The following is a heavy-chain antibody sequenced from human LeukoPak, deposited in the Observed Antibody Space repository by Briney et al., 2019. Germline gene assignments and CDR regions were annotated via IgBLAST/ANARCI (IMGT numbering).Heavy chain of an antibody. V-gene: IGHV1-18*01. CDR1: GFTFTTYA. J-gene: IGHJ3*02. CDR2: ISAYNGNT. D-gene: IGHD6-19*01. CDR3: ARHSSSGWPLDAFDI. Sequence: ASVKVSCKASGFTFTTYAFSWVRQAPGQGLEWMGRISAYNGNTNYAQKLQGRVSMTTDTSTTTAYMELWSLRSEDTAVYYCARHSSSGWPLDAFDIWGQGTMVTVSS.